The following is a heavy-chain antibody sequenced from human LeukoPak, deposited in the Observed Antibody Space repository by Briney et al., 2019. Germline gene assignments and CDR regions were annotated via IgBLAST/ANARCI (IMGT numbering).Heavy chain of an antibody. CDR1: GGSLSTYY. V-gene: IGHV4-59*01. CDR3: ARYKVVTAPFDY. CDR2: IYYSGST. J-gene: IGHJ4*02. D-gene: IGHD2-21*02. Sequence: SETLSLTCTVSGGSLSTYYWSWVRQPPGKGLEWIGYIYYSGSTNYNPSLNSRVTISVDTSRNQFSLKLTSVTAADTAVYYCARYKVVTAPFDYWGQGTLVTVSS.